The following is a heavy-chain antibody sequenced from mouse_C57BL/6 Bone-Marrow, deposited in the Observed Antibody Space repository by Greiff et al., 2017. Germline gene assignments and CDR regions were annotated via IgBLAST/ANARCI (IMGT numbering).Heavy chain of an antibody. D-gene: IGHD1-1*01. CDR3: ARRGTVVAFYAMDY. J-gene: IGHJ4*01. V-gene: IGHV5-17*01. Sequence: VHLVESGGGLVKPGGSLKLSCAASGFTFSDYGMHWVRQAPEQGLEWVAYISSASSSIYYAETVKGRFTISRDNAKNTLFLQMSSLKSEDTAMYYGARRGTVVAFYAMDYWGQGTSVTVSS. CDR1: GFTFSDYG. CDR2: ISSASSSI.